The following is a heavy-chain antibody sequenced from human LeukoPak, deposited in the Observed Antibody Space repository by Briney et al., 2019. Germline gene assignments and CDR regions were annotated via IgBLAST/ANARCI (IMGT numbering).Heavy chain of an antibody. V-gene: IGHV3-30*01. J-gene: IGHJ4*02. D-gene: IGHD6-19*01. CDR3: ARDQCDY. CDR2: ISYLGSNK. Sequence: GGSLRLSCAASGFTFSSYAMHWVRQAPGKGLWWVEVISYLGSNKNYADSVKCRFTISRENSKNTLYLQRNSLRAEDTAVYYCARDQCDYWGQGTLVTVSS. CDR1: GFTFSSYA.